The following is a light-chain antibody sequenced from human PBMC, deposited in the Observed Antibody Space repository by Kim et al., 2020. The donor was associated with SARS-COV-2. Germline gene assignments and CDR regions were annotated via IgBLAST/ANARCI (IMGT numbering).Light chain of an antibody. V-gene: IGKV1-5*03. CDR1: QSLSSW. CDR2: KAS. CDR3: HQYKSYSWT. Sequence: DIQMTQSPSTLSASVGDRVAITCRASQSLSSWLAWYQQKPGKAPKLLIYKASSLESGVPSRFSGSGSGTEFTLTISSLQPDDFATYYCHQYKSYSWTFGQGTTVDIK. J-gene: IGKJ1*01.